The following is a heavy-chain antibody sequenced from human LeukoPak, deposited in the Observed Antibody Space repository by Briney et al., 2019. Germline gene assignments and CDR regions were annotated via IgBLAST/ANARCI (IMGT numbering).Heavy chain of an antibody. J-gene: IGHJ5*02. CDR1: GFTFSSYW. CDR3: ARVLAVAGSSILRS. CDR2: ISSDGSST. D-gene: IGHD6-19*01. Sequence: PGGSLRLSCAASGFTFSSYWMHWVRQVPGKGLVWLSRISSDGSSTDYVDSVKGRFTISRDNTKNTLYLQMNSLTVEDTAVYYCARVLAVAGSSILRSWGQGTLVTVSS. V-gene: IGHV3-74*01.